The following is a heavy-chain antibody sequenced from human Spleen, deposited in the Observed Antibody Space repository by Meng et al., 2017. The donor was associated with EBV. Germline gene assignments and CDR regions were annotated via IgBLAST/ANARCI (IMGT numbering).Heavy chain of an antibody. CDR3: ARRNDFWSGYYTPSSFDP. Sequence: QLALQGSGQGLGNPSKTLSLTCPVAGGSIISSRYYWGWIRQPPGKGLEWIGSIFYSGVTDYNPSLKSRVTISVDTSNNQFSLKLSSVTAADTAVYYCARRNDFWSGYYTPSSFDPWGQGTLVTVSS. J-gene: IGHJ5*02. V-gene: IGHV4-39*01. CDR2: IFYSGVT. CDR1: GGSIISSRYY. D-gene: IGHD3-3*01.